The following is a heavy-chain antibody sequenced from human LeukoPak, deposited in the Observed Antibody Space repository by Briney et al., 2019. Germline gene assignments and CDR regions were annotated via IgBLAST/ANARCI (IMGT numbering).Heavy chain of an antibody. J-gene: IGHJ4*02. CDR1: GFTVSSNY. CDR2: ISGSGGST. Sequence: GGSLRLSCAASGFTVSSNYMSWVRQAPGKGLEWVSAISGSGGSTYYADSVKGRFTISRDNSKNTLYLQMNSLRAEDTAVYYCAKWRNYYGSGSYVDYWGQGTLVTVSS. CDR3: AKWRNYYGSGSYVDY. D-gene: IGHD3-10*01. V-gene: IGHV3-23*01.